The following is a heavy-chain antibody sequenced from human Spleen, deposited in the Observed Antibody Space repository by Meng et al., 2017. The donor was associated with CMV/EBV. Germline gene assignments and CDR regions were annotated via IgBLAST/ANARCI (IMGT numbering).Heavy chain of an antibody. CDR2: IYTSGST. D-gene: IGHD1-26*01. Sequence: QGQRRESGPGVVKPPETLSLTGSFSGGSISSFYWSWIGQPAGKGLEWIGRIYTSGSTNYNPSLKSRVTMSVDTSKNQISLRLRSVTAADTAVYYCATGSGDFDHWGQGTLVTVSS. CDR1: GGSISSFY. CDR3: ATGSGDFDH. V-gene: IGHV4-4*07. J-gene: IGHJ4*02.